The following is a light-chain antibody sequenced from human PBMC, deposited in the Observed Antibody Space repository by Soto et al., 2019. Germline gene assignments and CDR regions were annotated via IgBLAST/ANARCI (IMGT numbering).Light chain of an antibody. CDR3: CSYAGSSYTFYWL. J-gene: IGLJ3*02. Sequence: QSALTQPASVSGSPGQSITISCTGTSSDVGIYNLVSWYQQHPGKAPKLIISEVSKRPSGVSNRFSGSKSGNTASLTISGLQAEDEADYYCCSYAGSSYTFYWLFGGGTKLTVL. V-gene: IGLV2-23*02. CDR1: SSDVGIYNL. CDR2: EVS.